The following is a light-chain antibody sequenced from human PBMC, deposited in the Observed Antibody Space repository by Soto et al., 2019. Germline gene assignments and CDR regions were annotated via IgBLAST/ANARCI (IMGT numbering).Light chain of an antibody. Sequence: QSALTQPASVSGSPGQSITISCTGTSSDVGGYNYVSWYQQHPGKAPKLMISDVSNRPSGVSNRFSGSKSGNTASLTISGLQAEDEDDYYCCSYTSSSTPVVFGGGTKLTVL. V-gene: IGLV2-14*03. CDR1: SSDVGGYNY. CDR2: DVS. J-gene: IGLJ2*01. CDR3: CSYTSSSTPVV.